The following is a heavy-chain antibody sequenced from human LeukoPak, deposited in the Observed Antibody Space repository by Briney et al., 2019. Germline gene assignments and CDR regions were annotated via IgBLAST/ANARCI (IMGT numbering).Heavy chain of an antibody. J-gene: IGHJ4*02. CDR3: AREQPDVWEGSGWFLGLDY. V-gene: IGHV3-74*01. Sequence: PGGSLRLSCAASGFTFSSYWMHWVRQAPGKGLVWVSRINSDGSSTSYADSVKGRFTISRDNAKNTLYLQMNSLRAEDTAVYYCAREQPDVWEGSGWFLGLDYWGQGTLVTVSS. CDR2: INSDGSST. CDR1: GFTFSSYW. D-gene: IGHD6-19*01.